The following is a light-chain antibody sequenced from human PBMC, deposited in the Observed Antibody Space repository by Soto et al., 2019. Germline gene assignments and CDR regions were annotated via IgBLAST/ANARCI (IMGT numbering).Light chain of an antibody. CDR1: QNVRTF. Sequence: EVVLTQSPDTLTLSPGERATLSCSASQNVRTFLDWYQQKPGQSPRLLIYGASNRAAGIPARFSGSGSGTDFTLTISSLEPEDFAVYYCQQHSHWPPWTFGQGTKVDIK. CDR2: GAS. V-gene: IGKV3-11*01. J-gene: IGKJ1*01. CDR3: QQHSHWPPWT.